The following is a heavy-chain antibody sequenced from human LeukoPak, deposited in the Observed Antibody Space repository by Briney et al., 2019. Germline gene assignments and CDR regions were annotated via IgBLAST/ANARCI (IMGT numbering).Heavy chain of an antibody. Sequence: GGSLRLSCAAPGFTFSSYSMNWVRQAPGKGLEWVSYISSSSSTIYYADSVKGRFTISRDNAKNSLYLQMNSLRAEDTAVYYCARDRRDIVTTYFDYWGQGTLVTVSS. V-gene: IGHV3-48*04. D-gene: IGHD5-12*01. CDR3: ARDRRDIVTTYFDY. J-gene: IGHJ4*02. CDR1: GFTFSSYS. CDR2: ISSSSSTI.